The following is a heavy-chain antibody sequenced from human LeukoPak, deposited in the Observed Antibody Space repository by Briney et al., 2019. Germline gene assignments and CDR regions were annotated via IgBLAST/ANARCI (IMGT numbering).Heavy chain of an antibody. D-gene: IGHD3-9*01. CDR3: ASVSLVRALFDY. V-gene: IGHV1-69*13. CDR2: IIPVFGTA. CDR1: GGTFSSYA. Sequence: ASVKVSCKASGGTFSSYAISWVRQAPGQGLEWMGGIIPVFGTANYAQKFQGRVTITADESTSTAYMELSSLRAEDTAVYYCASVSLVRALFDYWGQGTLVTVSS. J-gene: IGHJ4*02.